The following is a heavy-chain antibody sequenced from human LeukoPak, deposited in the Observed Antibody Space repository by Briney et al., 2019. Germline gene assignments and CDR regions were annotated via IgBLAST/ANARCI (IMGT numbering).Heavy chain of an antibody. J-gene: IGHJ4*02. CDR3: AKSSTGRYYFDY. D-gene: IGHD1-1*01. V-gene: IGHV3-9*01. Sequence: GRSLRLSCAASGFTFDDYAMHWVRQAPGKGLEWVSGISWNSGSIGYADSVKGRFTISRDNAENSLYLQMNSLRAEDTALYYCAKSSTGRYYFDYWGQGTLVTVSS. CDR2: ISWNSGSI. CDR1: GFTFDDYA.